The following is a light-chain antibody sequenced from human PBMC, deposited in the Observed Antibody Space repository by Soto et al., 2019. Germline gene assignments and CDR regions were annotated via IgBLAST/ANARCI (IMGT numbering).Light chain of an antibody. CDR2: EVN. V-gene: IGLV2-14*01. CDR1: SSDVGGYNY. J-gene: IGLJ2*01. Sequence: QSALTQPASVSGSPGQSITISCTGTSSDVGGYNYVSWYQQHPGKAPKLMIYEVNNRPSGVSNRFSGSKSGNTASLTISGVQAEDEADYYCNSYTSSSTRVFGGGTQLTVL. CDR3: NSYTSSSTRV.